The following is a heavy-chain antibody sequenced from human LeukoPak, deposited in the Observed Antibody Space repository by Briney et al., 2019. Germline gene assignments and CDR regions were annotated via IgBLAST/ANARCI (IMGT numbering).Heavy chain of an antibody. CDR2: IYSGGST. D-gene: IGHD3-22*01. V-gene: IGHV3-66*01. J-gene: IGHJ4*02. CDR3: ARGLGDSSGYYFGYLDY. CDR1: VFTDSSNY. Sequence: GGSLRLSCAASVFTDSSNYMSWVRDAPGKGREWVSVIYSGGSTYYADSVKGRFTISRDNSKNTLYLQMNSLRAEDTAVYYCARGLGDSSGYYFGYLDYWGKGNLVTVSS.